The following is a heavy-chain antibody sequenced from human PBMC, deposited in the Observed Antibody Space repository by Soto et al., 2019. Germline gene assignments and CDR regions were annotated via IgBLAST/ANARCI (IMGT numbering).Heavy chain of an antibody. CDR2: INAGYGNT. CDR1: CYTFTSYG. Sequence: ASVKVSCKASCYTFTSYGISWVRQAPGQRLEWMGWINAGYGNTKSSQKFQDRVTISRDTSASTAYMELTSLRSEDTAVYYCARDTGDGTFDFWGQGTLVTVSS. J-gene: IGHJ4*02. CDR3: ARDTGDGTFDF. D-gene: IGHD7-27*01. V-gene: IGHV1-3*01.